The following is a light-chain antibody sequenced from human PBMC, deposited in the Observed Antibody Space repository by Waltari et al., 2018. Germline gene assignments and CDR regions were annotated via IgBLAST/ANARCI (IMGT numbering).Light chain of an antibody. CDR1: HIGSKS. Sequence: YVLPQPPSVSVAPGTPARITCGGNHIGSKSVHWYQQKPGQAPVLVIYYDSDRPSGIPERFSGSNSGNTATLTISRVEAGDEADYYCQVWDSSSDHPGVFGGGTKLTVL. J-gene: IGLJ2*01. CDR2: YDS. V-gene: IGLV3-21*04. CDR3: QVWDSSSDHPGV.